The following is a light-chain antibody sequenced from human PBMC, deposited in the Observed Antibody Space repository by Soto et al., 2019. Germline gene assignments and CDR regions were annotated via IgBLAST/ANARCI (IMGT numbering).Light chain of an antibody. CDR2: LGS. J-gene: IGKJ1*01. CDR3: QQRSNWPT. V-gene: IGKV2-28*01. CDR1: QSLLHSNGYNY. Sequence: DIVMTQSPLSLPVTPGEPASISCRSSQSLLHSNGYNYLDWYLQKPGQSPQLLIYLGSNRASGVPDRFSGSGSGTDFTLKISSLGPEDFAVYYCQQRSNWPTFGQGTKVDIK.